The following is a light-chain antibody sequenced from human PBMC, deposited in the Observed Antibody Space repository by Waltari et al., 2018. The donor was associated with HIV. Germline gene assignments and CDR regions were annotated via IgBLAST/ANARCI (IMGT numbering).Light chain of an antibody. CDR2: DKN. CDR1: TSNIGNDY. J-gene: IGLJ3*02. V-gene: IGLV1-51*01. Sequence: QSVLTQPPSVSAAPGQKVTISCSGSTSNIGNDYVSWYQHVPGAAPRLLIYDKNKRPSGIPDRFSGSRSGTSATLGITGLQTGDEAHYDCGTWDRSLSAAVFGGGTKLTVL. CDR3: GTWDRSLSAAV.